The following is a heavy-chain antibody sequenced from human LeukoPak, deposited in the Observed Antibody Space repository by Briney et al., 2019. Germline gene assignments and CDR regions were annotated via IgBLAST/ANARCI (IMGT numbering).Heavy chain of an antibody. CDR3: ASGSGPIDY. CDR2: ISSSSTI. V-gene: IGHV3-48*04. CDR1: GFTFSSNS. J-gene: IGHJ4*02. Sequence: GGSLRLSCAASGFTFSSNSMNWVRQAPGKGLEWVSYISSSSTIYYADSVKGRFTISRDNAKNSLYLQMNSLRAEDTAVYYCASGSGPIDYWGQGTLVTVSS. D-gene: IGHD1-7*01.